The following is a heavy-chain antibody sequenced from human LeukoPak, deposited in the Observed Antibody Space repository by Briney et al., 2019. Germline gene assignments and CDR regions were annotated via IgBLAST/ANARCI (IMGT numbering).Heavy chain of an antibody. CDR1: GFIFSDYY. Sequence: GGSLRLSCAASGFIFSDYYMSWIRQPPGKGLEWISYISNTGSAIYYADSVKGRLTVSRDNAKNSLYLQMNSLRAEDMALYYCAKTSTSYCAGDCLPGYFDLWGRGTLVTVSS. CDR2: ISNTGSAI. D-gene: IGHD2-21*02. V-gene: IGHV3-11*01. CDR3: AKTSTSYCAGDCLPGYFDL. J-gene: IGHJ2*01.